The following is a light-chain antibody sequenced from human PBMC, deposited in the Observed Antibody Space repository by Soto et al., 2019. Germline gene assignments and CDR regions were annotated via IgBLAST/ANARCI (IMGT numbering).Light chain of an antibody. Sequence: DIQMTQSPSSVSASVGDRVTITCRASQDINSWLTWYQQKPGKAPKVLIYIASRLQSGVPSRFSGRGSGTDFSLTISNLQPEDFATYFCQQSKTFPFTFGGGTKVDIK. CDR2: IAS. CDR3: QQSKTFPFT. J-gene: IGKJ4*01. V-gene: IGKV1-12*01. CDR1: QDINSW.